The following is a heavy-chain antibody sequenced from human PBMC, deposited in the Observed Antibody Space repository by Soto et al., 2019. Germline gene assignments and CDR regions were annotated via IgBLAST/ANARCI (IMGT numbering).Heavy chain of an antibody. D-gene: IGHD4-17*01. CDR3: ARRYGPGFDY. V-gene: IGHV4-4*02. J-gene: IGHJ4*02. CDR1: GGSVSSTNW. CDR2: IYHIGST. Sequence: PSETLSLTCAVSGGSVSSTNWWSRVRQSPGKGLEWIGDIYHIGSTNYNPSLRGRVTISVDTSNNQFSLTLSSVTAADTAVYYCARRYGPGFDYWGQGTLVTVSS.